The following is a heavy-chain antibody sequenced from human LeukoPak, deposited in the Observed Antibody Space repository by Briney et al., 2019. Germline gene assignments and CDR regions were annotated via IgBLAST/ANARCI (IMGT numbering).Heavy chain of an antibody. J-gene: IGHJ4*02. D-gene: IGHD5-18*01. CDR3: ARDLRGYSYGALDY. CDR1: GFTFSSYW. V-gene: IGHV3-74*01. CDR2: IISDGSST. Sequence: PGGSLRLSCAASGFTFSSYWMHWVRQAPGKGLVWVSRIISDGSSTSYADSVKGRFTISRDNAKNTLYLQMNSLRAEDTAVYYCARDLRGYSYGALDYWGQGTLVTVSS.